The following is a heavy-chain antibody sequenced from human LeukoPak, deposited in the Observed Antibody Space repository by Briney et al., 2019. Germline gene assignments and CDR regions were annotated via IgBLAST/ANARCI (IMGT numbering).Heavy chain of an antibody. CDR3: AKDGPEIVNAYYYYMDV. J-gene: IGHJ6*03. CDR2: IWDDGGNK. D-gene: IGHD5-24*01. CDR1: GFTFSAYG. V-gene: IGHV3-33*06. Sequence: GRSLRLSCAASGFTFSAYGMHWVRQAPGKGLEWVAIIWDDGGNKYYADSVKGRFTISRDNSKNTLFLQMNSLRVEDTAVYYCAKDGPEIVNAYYYYMDVWGKGTTVTVSS.